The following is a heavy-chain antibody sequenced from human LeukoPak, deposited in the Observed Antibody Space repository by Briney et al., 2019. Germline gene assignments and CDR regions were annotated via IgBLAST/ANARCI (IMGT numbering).Heavy chain of an antibody. CDR3: ARVGDSDWFDP. Sequence: SETLSLTCTVSGGSISSYQWNWIRQPAGKGLEWIGRIYSSGGTTYNPSLKSRVTMSVDTSKNQFSLKVNSMTAADTAVYYCARVGDSDWFDPWGQGTLVTVSS. CDR2: IYSSGGT. D-gene: IGHD3-16*01. V-gene: IGHV4-4*07. CDR1: GGSISSYQ. J-gene: IGHJ5*02.